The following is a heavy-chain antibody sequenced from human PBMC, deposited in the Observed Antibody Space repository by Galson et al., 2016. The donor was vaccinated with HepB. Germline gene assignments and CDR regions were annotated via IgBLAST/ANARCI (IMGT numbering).Heavy chain of an antibody. D-gene: IGHD5-12*01. CDR3: ARAPRGGGTITFDY. CDR1: GYTFRSYG. V-gene: IGHV1-18*04. J-gene: IGHJ4*02. CDR2: ISAYSGNT. Sequence: SVKVSCKASGYTFRSYGFSWVRQAPGQGLEWMGWISAYSGNTDFAQKFQGRLSMTTDTSTSTAYMELRSLRSDDTAVYYCARAPRGGGTITFDYWGQGTLVTVSS.